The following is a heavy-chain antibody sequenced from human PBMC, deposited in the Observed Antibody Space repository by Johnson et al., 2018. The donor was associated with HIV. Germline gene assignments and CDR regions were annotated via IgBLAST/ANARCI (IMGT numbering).Heavy chain of an antibody. J-gene: IGHJ3*02. CDR2: ISYDGSNK. CDR3: AKTPGDGFLDAFDI. D-gene: IGHD3-10*01. V-gene: IGHV3-30*18. Sequence: QVQLVESGGGLVQPGGSLRLSCAASGFTLNSYDMHWVRQAPGKGLECVAVISYDGSNKYYADSVKGRFTISRDNSKSTLILQMNGLRADDTAIYYCAKTPGDGFLDAFDIWGQGTMVTVSS. CDR1: GFTLNSYD.